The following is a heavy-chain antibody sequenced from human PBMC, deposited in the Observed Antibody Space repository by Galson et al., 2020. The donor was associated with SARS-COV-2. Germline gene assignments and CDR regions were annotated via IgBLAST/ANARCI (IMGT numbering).Heavy chain of an antibody. V-gene: IGHV1-3*01. CDR3: ARPQCSGGSCYSYYFDY. J-gene: IGHJ4*02. D-gene: IGHD2-15*01. CDR2: INGGNGDT. Sequence: ASVKVSCKASGYTFSSYAMHWVRQAPGQRREWMGWINGGNGDTEYSQKFQGRVTITRDTTASTAYMELSSLRSEDTAVYYCARPQCSGGSCYSYYFDYWGQGTLVTVSS. CDR1: GYTFSSYA.